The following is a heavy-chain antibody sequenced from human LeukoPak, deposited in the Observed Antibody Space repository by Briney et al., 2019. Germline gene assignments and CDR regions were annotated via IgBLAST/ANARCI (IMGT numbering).Heavy chain of an antibody. CDR3: ARDQSGYDY. J-gene: IGHJ4*02. CDR2: ISYDGSTK. Sequence: PGGSLRLSCAASGFTFTSYAMHWVRQAPGKGLEWVAIISYDGSTKYYADSVKGRFTISRDNSKNTLYLQMNSLKAEDTAVYYCARDQSGYDYWGQGTLVTVSS. D-gene: IGHD3-3*01. V-gene: IGHV3-30-3*01. CDR1: GFTFTSYA.